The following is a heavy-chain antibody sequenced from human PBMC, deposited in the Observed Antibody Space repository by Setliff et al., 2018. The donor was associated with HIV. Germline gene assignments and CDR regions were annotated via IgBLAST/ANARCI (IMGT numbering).Heavy chain of an antibody. CDR2: IYYTGST. Sequence: PSETLSLTCTVSGASVSSGGFYWSWIRQPPGKGLEWIGYIYYTGSTYYNPSLKSRVTISLDTSRNQFSLKLTSVSAADTAVYYCARLVNYGSSGYYFDYWGQGTLVTVSS. D-gene: IGHD3-22*01. CDR3: ARLVNYGSSGYYFDY. CDR1: GASVSSGGFY. J-gene: IGHJ4*02. V-gene: IGHV4-30-4*08.